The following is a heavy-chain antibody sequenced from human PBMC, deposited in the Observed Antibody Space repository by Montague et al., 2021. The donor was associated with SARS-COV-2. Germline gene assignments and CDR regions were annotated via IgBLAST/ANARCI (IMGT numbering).Heavy chain of an antibody. Sequence: SETLSLTCTVSGSISGYYWTWIRQSAGKGLEWIGRISSSGGNDYXTSLKSRVTMSLDTSKIQLSLKLSSVTAADTAVYYCARQYIGYNRRFDYWGQGALVTVSP. J-gene: IGHJ4*02. D-gene: IGHD5-12*01. CDR1: GSISGYY. CDR2: ISSSGGN. V-gene: IGHV4-4*07. CDR3: ARQYIGYNRRFDY.